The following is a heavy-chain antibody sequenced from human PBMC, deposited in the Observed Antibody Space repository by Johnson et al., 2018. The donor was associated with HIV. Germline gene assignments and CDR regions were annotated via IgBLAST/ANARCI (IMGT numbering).Heavy chain of an antibody. CDR3: ARDRPDIVVVPGAIDAFDI. D-gene: IGHD2-2*01. Sequence: VQLMESGGGLVQPGGSLRLSCAASGFTFSSYWMSWVRQAPGKGLEWVANIKQDGSEKYYVGSVKGRFTISRDNAKSSLYLQMNSLRAEDTAVYYCARDRPDIVVVPGAIDAFDIWGQGTMVTVSS. CDR1: GFTFSSYW. J-gene: IGHJ3*02. V-gene: IGHV3-7*01. CDR2: IKQDGSEK.